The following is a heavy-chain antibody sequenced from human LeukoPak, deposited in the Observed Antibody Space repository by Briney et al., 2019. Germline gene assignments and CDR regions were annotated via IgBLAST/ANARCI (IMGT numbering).Heavy chain of an antibody. CDR3: ARDKGRFAGTDWFDP. CDR2: ISSSGSTI. D-gene: IGHD6-13*01. J-gene: IGHJ5*02. CDR1: GGSIGSSSYY. Sequence: LSLTCTVSGGSIGSSSYYWGWIRQAPGKGLEWVSYISSSGSTIYYADSVKGRFTISRDNAKNSLYLQMNSLRAEDTAVYYCARDKGRFAGTDWFDPWGQGTLVTVSS. V-gene: IGHV3-11*01.